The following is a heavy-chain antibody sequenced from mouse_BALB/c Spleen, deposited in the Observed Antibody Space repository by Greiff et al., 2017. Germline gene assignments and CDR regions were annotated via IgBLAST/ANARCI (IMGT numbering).Heavy chain of an antibody. CDR1: GYAFTNYL. V-gene: IGHV1-54*01. D-gene: IGHD4-1*01. CDR3: ARLGLDYAMDY. J-gene: IGHJ4*01. Sequence: QVQLKQSGAELVRPGTSVKVSCKASGYAFTNYLIEWVKQRPGQGLEWIGVINPGSGGTNYNEKFKGKATLTADKSSSTAYMQLSSLTSDDSAVYFCARLGLDYAMDYWGQGTSVTVSS. CDR2: INPGSGGT.